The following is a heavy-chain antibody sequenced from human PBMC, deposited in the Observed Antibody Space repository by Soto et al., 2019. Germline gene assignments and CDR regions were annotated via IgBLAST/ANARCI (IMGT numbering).Heavy chain of an antibody. D-gene: IGHD2-8*01. V-gene: IGHV4-34*01. J-gene: IGHJ3*02. Sequence: SETLSLTCAVYGGSFSGYYWRWIRQPPGKGLEWIGEINHSGSTNYNPSLKSRVTISVDTSKNQFSLKLSSVTAADTAVYYCARVYRDIVLMVYARWAARVFDIWGQGTMVTVSS. CDR1: GGSFSGYY. CDR3: ARVYRDIVLMVYARWAARVFDI. CDR2: INHSGST.